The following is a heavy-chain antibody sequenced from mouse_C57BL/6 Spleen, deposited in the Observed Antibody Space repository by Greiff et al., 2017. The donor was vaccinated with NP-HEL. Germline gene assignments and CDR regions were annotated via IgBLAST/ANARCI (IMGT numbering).Heavy chain of an antibody. CDR1: GYTFTDYE. CDR3: TDGSSLWYFDY. Sequence: QVQLQQSGAELVRPGASVTLSCKASGYTFTDYEMHWVKQTPVHGLEWIGAIDPETGGTAYNQKFKGKAILTADKSSSTAYMELRSLTSEDSAVYYCTDGSSLWYFDYWGQGTTLTVSS. CDR2: IDPETGGT. D-gene: IGHD1-1*01. J-gene: IGHJ2*01. V-gene: IGHV1-15*01.